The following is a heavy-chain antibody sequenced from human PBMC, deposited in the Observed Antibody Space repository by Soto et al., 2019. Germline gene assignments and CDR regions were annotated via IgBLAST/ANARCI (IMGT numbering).Heavy chain of an antibody. CDR1: GGSVSSGSYC. V-gene: IGHV4-61*01. D-gene: IGHD3-16*01. CDR2: IYYSGST. Sequence: PSETLSLTCTVSGGSVSSGSYCWSWIRQPPGKGLEWIGYIYYSGSTNYNPSLKSRVTISVDTSKNQFSLKLSSVTAADTAVYYCAREGEYYGMDVWVQGTTVTVSS. CDR3: AREGEYYGMDV. J-gene: IGHJ6*02.